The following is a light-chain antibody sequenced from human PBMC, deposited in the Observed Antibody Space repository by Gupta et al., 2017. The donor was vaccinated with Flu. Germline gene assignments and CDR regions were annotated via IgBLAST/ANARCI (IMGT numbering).Light chain of an antibody. CDR1: RLRTYY. Sequence: SSELIQDPTVSVALGQTVRITCRGDRLRTYYATWYQQKPGQAPMVVIYGQNNRPSGIPDRFSGSSSGNIASLTITGAQAEDEADYYCNCRDSSGRAHWVFGGGTKLTVL. V-gene: IGLV3-19*01. CDR2: GQN. J-gene: IGLJ3*02. CDR3: NCRDSSGRAHWV.